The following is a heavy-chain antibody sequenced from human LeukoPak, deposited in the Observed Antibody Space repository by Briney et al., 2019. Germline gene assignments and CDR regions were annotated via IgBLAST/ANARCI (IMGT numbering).Heavy chain of an antibody. J-gene: IGHJ1*01. CDR1: GGTFSSYA. V-gene: IGHV1-69*01. CDR3: ANWGYCSGGSCYSDSNPLTAEYFQH. Sequence: SVTVSCTASGGTFSSYAISWVRQAPGQGLEWMGGIIPIFGTANYAQKFQGRVTITADESTSTAYMELSSLRSEDTAVYYCANWGYCSGGSCYSDSNPLTAEYFQHWGQGTLVTVSS. D-gene: IGHD2-15*01. CDR2: IIPIFGTA.